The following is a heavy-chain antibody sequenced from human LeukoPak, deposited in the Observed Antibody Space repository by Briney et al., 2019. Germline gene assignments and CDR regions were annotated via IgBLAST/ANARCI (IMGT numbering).Heavy chain of an antibody. V-gene: IGHV4-59*01. CDR1: GGSISSYY. D-gene: IGHD2-21*02. CDR3: ARDQCGDCYPKYFQH. J-gene: IGHJ1*01. CDR2: MYYSGST. Sequence: SETLSLTCTVSGGSISSYYWSWIRQPPGKGLEWIGYMYYSGSTNYNPSLKSRVTISVDMSKNQVSLKLSSVTAADTAVYYCARDQCGDCYPKYFQHWGQGTLVTVSS.